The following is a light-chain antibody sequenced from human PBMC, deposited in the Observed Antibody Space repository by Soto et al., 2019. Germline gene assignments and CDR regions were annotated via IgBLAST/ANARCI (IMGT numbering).Light chain of an antibody. CDR3: SSYAGSNNLV. V-gene: IGLV2-8*01. CDR1: SSDVGLYNY. J-gene: IGLJ2*01. Sequence: QSALTQPPSASGSPGQSVTISCTGTSSDVGLYNYVSWYQQHPGKAPKVIIFEVSQRPSGVPYHFSGSKSGNTASLTVSGLQAEDEADYYCSSYAGSNNLVFGGGTKLTVL. CDR2: EVS.